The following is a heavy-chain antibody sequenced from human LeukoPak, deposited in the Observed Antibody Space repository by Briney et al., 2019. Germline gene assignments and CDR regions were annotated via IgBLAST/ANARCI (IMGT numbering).Heavy chain of an antibody. D-gene: IGHD2-2*01. J-gene: IGHJ5*02. CDR3: ATARVGYCSSTSCSYSWFDP. Sequence: ASVKVSCKVSGYTLTELSMHWVRQAPGKRLEWRGGFDPEDGETIYAQKFQGRVTMTEDTSTDTAYMELSSLRSEDTAVYYCATARVGYCSSTSCSYSWFDPWGQGTLVTVSS. CDR2: FDPEDGET. V-gene: IGHV1-24*01. CDR1: GYTLTELS.